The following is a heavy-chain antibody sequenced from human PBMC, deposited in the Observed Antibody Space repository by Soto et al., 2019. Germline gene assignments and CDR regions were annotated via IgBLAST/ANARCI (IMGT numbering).Heavy chain of an antibody. Sequence: SVKVSSKASGGTFSSYAISWVRQAPGQGLEWMGGIIPIFGTANYAQKLQSRVTITADESTSTAYMELSSLRSEGTAVYYCARADTGYSSSWFYYYYYGMDVWGQGTTVTVSS. D-gene: IGHD6-13*01. CDR1: GGTFSSYA. J-gene: IGHJ6*02. CDR3: ARADTGYSSSWFYYYYYGMDV. CDR2: IIPIFGTA. V-gene: IGHV1-69*13.